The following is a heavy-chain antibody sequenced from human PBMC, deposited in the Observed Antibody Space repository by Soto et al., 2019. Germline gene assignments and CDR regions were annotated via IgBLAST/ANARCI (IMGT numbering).Heavy chain of an antibody. J-gene: IGHJ4*02. Sequence: GESLKISCKGSGYSFTNYWIAWVRQMPGKGLEWMGIIYPGDSAIRYSPSFQGQVTISVDQPISVAYLQWSSLKASDTAMYYCARQPDYNILTGYFYYFDYWGQGTLVTVSS. CDR1: GYSFTNYW. D-gene: IGHD3-9*01. V-gene: IGHV5-51*01. CDR2: IYPGDSAI. CDR3: ARQPDYNILTGYFYYFDY.